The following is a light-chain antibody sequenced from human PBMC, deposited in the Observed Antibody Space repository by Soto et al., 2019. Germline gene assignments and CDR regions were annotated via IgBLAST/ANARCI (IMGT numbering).Light chain of an antibody. V-gene: IGLV1-40*01. Sequence: QSVLTQPPSVSGAPWQRVTISCVGSSSNIGAGYDVHWYQQLPGTAPKLLINGNNNRPSGVPDRFSGSKSGTSASLAITGLQAEDEADYYCKSYDSRLLYVFGTGTKVTVL. J-gene: IGLJ1*01. CDR3: KSYDSRLLYV. CDR2: GNN. CDR1: SSNIGAGYD.